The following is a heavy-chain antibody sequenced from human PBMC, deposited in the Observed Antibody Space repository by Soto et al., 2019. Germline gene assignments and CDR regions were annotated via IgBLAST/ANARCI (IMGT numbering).Heavy chain of an antibody. CDR1: GGSISSGGYY. V-gene: IGHV4-31*03. Sequence: SETLSLTCTVSGGSISSGGYYWSWIRQHPGKGLEWIGYIYYSGSTYYNPSLKSRVTISVDTSKNQFSLKLSSVTAADTAVYYCARGAYYDSSGYAPPYYFDYWGQGTLVTVSS. D-gene: IGHD3-22*01. CDR2: IYYSGST. CDR3: ARGAYYDSSGYAPPYYFDY. J-gene: IGHJ4*02.